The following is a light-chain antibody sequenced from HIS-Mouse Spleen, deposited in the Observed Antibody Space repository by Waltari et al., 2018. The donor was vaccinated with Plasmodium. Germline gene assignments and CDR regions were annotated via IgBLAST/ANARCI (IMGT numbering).Light chain of an antibody. CDR1: SSDVGSYNL. CDR2: EGS. CDR3: CSYAGSSTYV. Sequence: QSALTQPASVSGSPGPSITISCTGTSSDVGSYNLVSWSQQHPGKAPKLMIYEGSKLPSGVSNRFSGSKSGNTASLTISGLQAEDEADYYCCSYAGSSTYVFGTGTKVTVL. V-gene: IGLV2-23*01. J-gene: IGLJ1*01.